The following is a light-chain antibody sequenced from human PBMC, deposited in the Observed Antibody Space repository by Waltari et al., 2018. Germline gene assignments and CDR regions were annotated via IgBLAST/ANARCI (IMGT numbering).Light chain of an antibody. V-gene: IGKV1-39*01. J-gene: IGKJ3*01. CDR1: QSLSRY. Sequence: DIQMTQSPSSLSASVGDRVTITCRASQSLSRYLNWYQQKPGKAPKLLIYAAYSLQSGVPSRFSGSGSGTDFTLTISSLQPEDFATYYCQQSYSTLGTFGPGTKVDIK. CDR3: QQSYSTLGT. CDR2: AAY.